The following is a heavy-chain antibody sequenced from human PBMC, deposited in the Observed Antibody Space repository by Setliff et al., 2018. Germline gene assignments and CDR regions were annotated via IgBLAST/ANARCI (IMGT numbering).Heavy chain of an antibody. D-gene: IGHD3-10*01. CDR3: ARDPVKQLVNWFDP. CDR2: IYYSGST. Sequence: SETLSLTCTVFGGSMSSSGYYWAWIRQSPGKGLEWIGSIYYSGSTYYNPSLKRRATISLDTSKNQFSLKLNSVTAADTAVYYCARDPVKQLVNWFDPWGQGTLVTSPQ. CDR1: GGSMSSSGYY. V-gene: IGHV4-39*07. J-gene: IGHJ5*02.